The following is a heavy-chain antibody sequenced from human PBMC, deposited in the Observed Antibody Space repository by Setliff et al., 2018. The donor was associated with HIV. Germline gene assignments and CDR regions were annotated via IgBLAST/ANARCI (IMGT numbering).Heavy chain of an antibody. D-gene: IGHD3-22*01. V-gene: IGHV1-24*01. CDR2: FDPEDVET. Sequence: ASVKVSFKVSGYTLAELSIHWVRQAPGKGLEWMGGFDPEDVETVYAQKFQGRVTMTEDTSTDTAYMELSSLRSEDTAVYYCATVRRYYYDSSGQEYFQNWGQGTLVTVSS. CDR1: GYTLAELS. J-gene: IGHJ1*01. CDR3: ATVRRYYYDSSGQEYFQN.